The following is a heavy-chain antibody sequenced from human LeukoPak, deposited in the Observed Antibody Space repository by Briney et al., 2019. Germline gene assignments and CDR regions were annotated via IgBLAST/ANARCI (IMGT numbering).Heavy chain of an antibody. D-gene: IGHD6-19*01. J-gene: IGHJ4*02. CDR3: ARETSGWCFNH. Sequence: GGSLRLSCVASGFRFSSYWMNWVRQAPGKGLEWVANIKQDGSEKYFVDAVKGRFTITRDNAENLVYLQMNSLRVEDTAVYYCARETSGWCFNHWGQGALVTVSS. CDR1: GFRFSSYW. CDR2: IKQDGSEK. V-gene: IGHV3-7*01.